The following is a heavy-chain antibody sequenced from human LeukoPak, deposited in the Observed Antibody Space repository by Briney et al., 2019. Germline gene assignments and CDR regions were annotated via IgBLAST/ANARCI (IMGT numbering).Heavy chain of an antibody. CDR3: AKEMHLGDGD. Sequence: GGSLRLSCAASGFTFSTYPMSWVCQAPGKGLEWVSTISWSEGSTYYADSVKGRFTISRDNSKNTLYLHMNSLRAEDTAIYYCAKEMHLGDGDWGQGTLVTVSS. J-gene: IGHJ4*02. D-gene: IGHD2-21*02. CDR2: ISWSEGST. V-gene: IGHV3-23*01. CDR1: GFTFSTYP.